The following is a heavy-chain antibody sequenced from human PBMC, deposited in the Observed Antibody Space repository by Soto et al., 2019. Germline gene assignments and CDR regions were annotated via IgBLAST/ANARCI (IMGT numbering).Heavy chain of an antibody. J-gene: IGHJ4*02. CDR1: GDSVSSNSAA. CDR2: TYYRSKWYN. Sequence: SQTLSLTCAISGDSVSSNSAAWNWIRQSPSRGLEWLGRTYYRSKWYNDYAVSVKSRITINPDTSKNQFSLQLNSVTPEDTAVYYCARTGDYDILTGYSFDYWGQGPLVTVSS. D-gene: IGHD3-9*01. CDR3: ARTGDYDILTGYSFDY. V-gene: IGHV6-1*01.